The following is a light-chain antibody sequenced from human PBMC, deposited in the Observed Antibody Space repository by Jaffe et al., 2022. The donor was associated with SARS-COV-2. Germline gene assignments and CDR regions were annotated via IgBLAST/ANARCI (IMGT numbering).Light chain of an antibody. Sequence: ETVMTQSPSTLCVSPGERATLSCRASQSVSSNLAWYQQRPGQAPRLLFYGASTRATGISARFSGSGSGTEFTLTISSLQSEDFAVYYCQQYNNWPLTFGGGTKVEIK. CDR1: QSVSSN. V-gene: IGKV3-15*01. J-gene: IGKJ4*01. CDR2: GAS. CDR3: QQYNNWPLT.